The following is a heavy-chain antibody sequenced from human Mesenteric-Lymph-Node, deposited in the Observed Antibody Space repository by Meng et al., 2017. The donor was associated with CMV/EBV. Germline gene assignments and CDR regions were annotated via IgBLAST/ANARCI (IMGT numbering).Heavy chain of an antibody. Sequence: GSLRLSCTVSGGSISSSSYYWGWIRQPPGKGLEWIGSIYYSGSTYYNPSLKSRVTISVDTSKNQFSLKLSSVTAADTAVYYCAITIPRMEDYYGMDVWGQGTTVTVSS. D-gene: IGHD1-1*01. V-gene: IGHV4-39*01. J-gene: IGHJ6*02. CDR3: AITIPRMEDYYGMDV. CDR1: GGSISSSSYY. CDR2: IYYSGST.